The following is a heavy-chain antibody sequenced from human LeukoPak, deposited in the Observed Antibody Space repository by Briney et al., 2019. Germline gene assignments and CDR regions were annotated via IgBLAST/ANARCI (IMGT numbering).Heavy chain of an antibody. D-gene: IGHD6-19*01. Sequence: ASVKVSCKASGYTFTGYYMHWVRQAPGQGLEWMGWINPNSGGTNYAQKFQGRVTMTRDTSISTAYMELSSLRSEDTAVYYCARELGGAVAANDYWGQGTLVTVSS. CDR3: ARELGGAVAANDY. CDR1: GYTFTGYY. J-gene: IGHJ4*02. V-gene: IGHV1-2*02. CDR2: INPNSGGT.